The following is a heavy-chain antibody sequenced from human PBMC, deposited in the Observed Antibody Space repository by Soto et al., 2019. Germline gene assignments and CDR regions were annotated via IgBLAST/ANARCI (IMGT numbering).Heavy chain of an antibody. J-gene: IGHJ5*02. CDR1: GFTFSSYA. CDR2: ISGSGGST. V-gene: IGHV3-23*01. CDR3: AKDKERGSSPTGWSDP. D-gene: IGHD6-19*01. Sequence: PGGSLRLSCAASGFTFSSYAMSWVRQAPGKGLEWVSAISGSGGSTYYADSVKGRFTISRDNSKNTLYLQMNSLRAEDTAVYYCAKDKERGSSPTGWSDPWGQGTLVTVSS.